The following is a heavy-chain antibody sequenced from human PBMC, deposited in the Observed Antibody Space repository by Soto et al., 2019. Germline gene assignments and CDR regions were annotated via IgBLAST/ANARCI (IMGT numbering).Heavy chain of an antibody. J-gene: IGHJ4*02. Sequence: QVQLVESGGGLVEPGGSLRLSCAASGFRFSDHYMTWIRQAPGKGREWVSKISGGGTTMYYADSVKGRFTVSRDNAKNSLYLQMNSLRAEDTAVYYCAGDPYYYGSAFWGQGTLVTVSS. CDR2: ISGGGTTM. CDR1: GFRFSDHY. V-gene: IGHV3-11*01. D-gene: IGHD3-10*01. CDR3: AGDPYYYGSAF.